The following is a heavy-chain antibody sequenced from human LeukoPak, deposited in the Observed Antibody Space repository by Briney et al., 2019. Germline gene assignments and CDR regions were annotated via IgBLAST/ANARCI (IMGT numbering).Heavy chain of an antibody. Sequence: SETLSLTCGDYGGSFSGYYWSWSRQPPGKGLEWIGEINHTGDTNHNPSLKSRVTMPVDTSKKQFSLTLSSVTAADTAVYYCARGNYNNGWMKQATDHWGQGTQVTLSS. D-gene: IGHD6-19*01. CDR3: ARGNYNNGWMKQATDH. CDR2: INHTGDT. CDR1: GGSFSGYY. J-gene: IGHJ5*02. V-gene: IGHV4-34*01.